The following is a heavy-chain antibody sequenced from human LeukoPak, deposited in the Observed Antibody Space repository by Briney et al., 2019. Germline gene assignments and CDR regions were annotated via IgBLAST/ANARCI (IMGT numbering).Heavy chain of an antibody. CDR3: AKDPTHFRVWDDYDNTRLNY. D-gene: IGHD3-22*01. V-gene: IGHV3-13*01. CDR1: GFTFGSYD. J-gene: IGHJ4*02. CDR2: IGTAGDI. Sequence: GGSLRLSCAASGFTFGSYDMHWVRQATGKGLEWVSGIGTAGDIYYSGSVKGRFTISRENAKNSLYLQMNSLRAGDTAVYYCAKDPTHFRVWDDYDNTRLNYWGQGTLVTVSS.